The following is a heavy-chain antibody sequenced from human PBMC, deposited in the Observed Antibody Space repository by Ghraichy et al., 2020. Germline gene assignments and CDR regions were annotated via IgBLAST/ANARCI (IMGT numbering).Heavy chain of an antibody. Sequence: SETLSLTCTVSGGSISSGGYYWSWIRQHPGKGLEWIGYIYYSGSTYYNPSLKSRVTISVDTSKNQFSLKLSSVTAADTAVYYCARGVVASYYYYYGMDVWGQGTTVTVSS. V-gene: IGHV4-31*03. CDR3: ARGVVASYYYYYGMDV. D-gene: IGHD5-12*01. CDR1: GGSISSGGYY. J-gene: IGHJ6*02. CDR2: IYYSGST.